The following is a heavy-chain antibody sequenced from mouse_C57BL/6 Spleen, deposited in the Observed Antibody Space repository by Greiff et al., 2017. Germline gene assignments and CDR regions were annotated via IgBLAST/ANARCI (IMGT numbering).Heavy chain of an antibody. V-gene: IGHV10-1*02. J-gene: IGHJ2*01. CDR2: IRSKSNNYAT. D-gene: IGHD1-1*01. CDR3: RRQVGSSYFDY. CDR1: GFTFNTYA. Sequence: EVKVVESGGGLVQPKGSLKLSCAASGFTFNTYAMNWVRQAPGKGLEWVARIRSKSNNYATYYADSVKDRFTISRDDSQSMLYLQMNNLKAEDTAMYYCRRQVGSSYFDYWGQGTTLTVSS.